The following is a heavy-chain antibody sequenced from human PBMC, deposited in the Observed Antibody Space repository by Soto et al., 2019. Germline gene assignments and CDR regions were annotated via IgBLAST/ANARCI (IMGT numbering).Heavy chain of an antibody. J-gene: IGHJ4*02. CDR3: AKMGRLGLSLGGHHDY. V-gene: IGHV3-23*01. CDR2: TNGNGAST. CDR1: GFTFTTYA. D-gene: IGHD3-16*01. Sequence: EVQLLESGGGLVQPGGSLRLSCAASGFTFTTYAMSWVRQAPGKGLEWVSGTNGNGASTYYADSVKGRFTISRDNSKNTLSLQMNSVTAGDTAIYYCAKMGRLGLSLGGHHDYWGQGTLVTVSS.